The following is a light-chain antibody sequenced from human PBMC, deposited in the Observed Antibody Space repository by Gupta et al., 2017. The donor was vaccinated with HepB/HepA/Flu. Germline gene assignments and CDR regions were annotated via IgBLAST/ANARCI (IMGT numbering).Light chain of an antibody. CDR3: SLYYSGVLI. CDR1: TGTVTGGHY. CDR2: DTD. J-gene: IGLJ2*01. Sequence: QAAVTQEPSLTVSPGGPVTLTCGSATGTVTGGHYPYWFQQRPGQVPRTLIHDTDIKPSWTPARFSGSLLGGKAALTLSGAQPEDEAEYYCSLYYSGVLIFGGGTKLTVL. V-gene: IGLV7-46*01.